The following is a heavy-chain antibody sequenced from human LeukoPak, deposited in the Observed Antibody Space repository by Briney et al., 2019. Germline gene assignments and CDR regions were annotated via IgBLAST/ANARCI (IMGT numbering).Heavy chain of an antibody. CDR2: ISWNSGSI. D-gene: IGHD5-18*01. CDR1: GFTFSSSA. CDR3: AKDGYSYGSDFDY. J-gene: IGHJ4*02. Sequence: GGSLRLSCAASGFTFSSSAMDWVRQAPGKGLEWVSGISWNSGSIGYADSVKGRFTISRDNAKNSLYLQMNSLRAEDTALYYCAKDGYSYGSDFDYWGQGTLVTVSS. V-gene: IGHV3-9*01.